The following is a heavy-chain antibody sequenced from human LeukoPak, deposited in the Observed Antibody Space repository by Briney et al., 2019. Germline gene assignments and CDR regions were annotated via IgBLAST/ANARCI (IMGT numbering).Heavy chain of an antibody. Sequence: ASVKVSCKVSGYTLTELSMHWVRQAPGKGVEWMGGFDPEDGETIYAQKFQGRVTMAEDTSTDTAYMELSSLRSEDTAVYYCATGSLRYFDWPVWGKGTTVTVSS. D-gene: IGHD3-9*01. CDR3: ATGSLRYFDWPV. CDR1: GYTLTELS. J-gene: IGHJ6*04. V-gene: IGHV1-24*01. CDR2: FDPEDGET.